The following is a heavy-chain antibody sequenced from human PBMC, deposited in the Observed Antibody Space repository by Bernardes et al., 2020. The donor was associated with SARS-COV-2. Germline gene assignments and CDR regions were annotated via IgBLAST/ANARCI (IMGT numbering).Heavy chain of an antibody. J-gene: IGHJ4*02. CDR3: AKEGGYNYGFQ. V-gene: IGHV3-23*01. D-gene: IGHD5-18*01. CDR2: ISGSGGGT. Sequence: GGSLRLSCAASGFTFSSHSMNWVRQAPGKGLEWVSGISGSGGGTYYADSVKGRFTISRDKSKNTLYLQMNSLRAEDTAVYYCAKEGGYNYGFQWGQGTLVTVSS. CDR1: GFTFSSHS.